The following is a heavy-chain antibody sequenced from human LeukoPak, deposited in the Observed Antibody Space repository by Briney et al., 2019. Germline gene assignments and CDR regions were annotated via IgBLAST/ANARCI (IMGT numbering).Heavy chain of an antibody. J-gene: IGHJ6*02. CDR1: GYTFTSYY. V-gene: IGHV1-46*01. Sequence: GASVKVSCKASGYTFTSYYMHWVRQAPGQGLEWMGIINPSGGSTSYAQKLQGRVTMTTDTSTSTAYMELRSLRSDDTAVYYCARDNCSGGSCYYYYGMDVWGQGTTVTVSS. CDR2: INPSGGST. D-gene: IGHD2-15*01. CDR3: ARDNCSGGSCYYYYGMDV.